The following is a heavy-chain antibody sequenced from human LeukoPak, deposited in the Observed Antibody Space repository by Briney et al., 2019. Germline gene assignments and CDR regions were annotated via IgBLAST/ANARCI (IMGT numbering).Heavy chain of an antibody. CDR1: GFTFSTYS. J-gene: IGHJ4*02. CDR3: AREQQLVPDY. CDR2: ISSSSSYI. V-gene: IGHV3-21*01. D-gene: IGHD6-13*01. Sequence: GGSLRLSCAASGFTFSTYSMNWVRQAPGKGLEWVSSISSSSSYIYYADSVKGRFTISRDNSKNTLYLQMNSLRAEDTAVYYCAREQQLVPDYWGQGTLVTVSS.